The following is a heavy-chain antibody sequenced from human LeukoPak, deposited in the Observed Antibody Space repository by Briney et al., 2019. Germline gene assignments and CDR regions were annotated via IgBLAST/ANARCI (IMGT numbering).Heavy chain of an antibody. CDR2: INWNSGSI. Sequence: GGSLRLSCAASGFKFDEYVMHWVRQAPGKGLEWVSGINWNSGSIDYADSVKGRFTISRDNAKNFLYVQMNNLRAEDTALYYCAKGTQRGNSGWGYFIDYWGQGTLVTVSS. J-gene: IGHJ4*02. V-gene: IGHV3-9*01. CDR3: AKGTQRGNSGWGYFIDY. D-gene: IGHD3-10*01. CDR1: GFKFDEYV.